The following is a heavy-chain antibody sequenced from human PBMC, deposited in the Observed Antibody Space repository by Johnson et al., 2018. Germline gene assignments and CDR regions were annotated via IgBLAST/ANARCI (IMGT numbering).Heavy chain of an antibody. CDR3: AKVRAVGYSSRWSDAFDI. D-gene: IGHD6-13*01. V-gene: IGHV3-30*18. CDR1: GFTFSNFG. Sequence: QVQLVESGGGVVQPGRSLRLSCGASGFTFSNFGMHWVRQAPGKGLEWVADISYDGRNKNYADSVKGRFAISRDNSKNTLYVQMDSLRAEDTAVYYCAKVRAVGYSSRWSDAFDIWGPGTMVTVSS. J-gene: IGHJ3*02. CDR2: ISYDGRNK.